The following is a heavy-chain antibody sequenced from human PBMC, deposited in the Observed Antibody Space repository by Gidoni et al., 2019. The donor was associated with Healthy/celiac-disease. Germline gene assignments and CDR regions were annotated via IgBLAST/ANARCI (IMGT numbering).Heavy chain of an antibody. CDR2: ISSSGSTI. CDR3: ASPYSSSPAGPSYYYYGMDV. D-gene: IGHD6-6*01. Sequence: QVQLVESGGGLVKPGGSLRLSCAASGFTFSDYYMIWIRQAPGKGLEWVSYISSSGSTIYYADSVKGRFTISRDNAKNSLYLQMNSLRAEDTAVYYCASPYSSSPAGPSYYYYGMDVWGQGTTVTVSS. V-gene: IGHV3-11*01. J-gene: IGHJ6*02. CDR1: GFTFSDYY.